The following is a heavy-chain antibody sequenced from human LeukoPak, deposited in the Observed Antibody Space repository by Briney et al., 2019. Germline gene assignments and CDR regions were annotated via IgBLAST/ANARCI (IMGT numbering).Heavy chain of an antibody. D-gene: IGHD3-10*01. CDR3: ARDRYYGAGTFDY. CDR2: INWNGSSS. CDR1: GFTFDDYG. Sequence: PGGSLRLSCAASGFTFDDYGMSWVRQAPGKGLEWVSLINWNGSSSGYADSVKGRFTISRDNAKNSLYLQMNSLRAEDTAVYYCARDRYYGAGTFDYWGQGTLVTVSS. J-gene: IGHJ4*02. V-gene: IGHV3-20*04.